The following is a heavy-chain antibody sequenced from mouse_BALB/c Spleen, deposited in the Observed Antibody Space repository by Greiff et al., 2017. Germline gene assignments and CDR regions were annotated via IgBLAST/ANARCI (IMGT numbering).Heavy chain of an antibody. D-gene: IGHD1-1*01. J-gene: IGHJ4*01. Sequence: VQLQESGPELVKPGASVKISCKASGYSFTSYYIHWVKQRPGQGLEWIGWIFPGSGNTKYNEKFKGKATLTADTSSSTAYMQLSSLTSEDSAVYFCARPRYGSSDYYAMDYWGQGTSVTVSS. CDR2: IFPGSGNT. CDR3: ARPRYGSSDYYAMDY. CDR1: GYSFTSYY. V-gene: IGHV1-66*01.